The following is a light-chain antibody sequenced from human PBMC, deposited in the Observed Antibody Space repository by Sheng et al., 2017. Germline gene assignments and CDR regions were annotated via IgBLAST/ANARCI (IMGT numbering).Light chain of an antibody. CDR1: QSVSTW. V-gene: IGKV1-5*03. CDR2: KAS. J-gene: IGKJ1*01. CDR3: QHYSNDWR. Sequence: DIQMTQSPSTLSASVGDRVTITCRASQSVSTWLAWYQQKPGKAPKILIYKASSLEIGVPSRFSGSGSGTEFTLTISSLQPDDSATYYCQHYSNDWRFGQGTKVEIK.